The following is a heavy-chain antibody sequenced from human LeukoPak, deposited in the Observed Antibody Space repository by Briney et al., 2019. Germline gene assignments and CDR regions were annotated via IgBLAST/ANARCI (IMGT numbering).Heavy chain of an antibody. V-gene: IGHV3-48*03. CDR1: GFTFSRSE. Sequence: PGGSLRLSCAASGFTFSRSEMNWVRQAPGKGLGWVSYISSDSSSITYADSVKGRFTISRDNAKNSLFLQMNSLRAEDTAVYYCARERDYDAFDNWGQGTMVTVSS. D-gene: IGHD4-11*01. J-gene: IGHJ3*02. CDR3: ARERDYDAFDN. CDR2: ISSDSSSI.